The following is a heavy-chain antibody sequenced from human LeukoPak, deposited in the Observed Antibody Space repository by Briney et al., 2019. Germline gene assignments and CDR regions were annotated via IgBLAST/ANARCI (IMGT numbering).Heavy chain of an antibody. Sequence: GGSLRLSCAASGFTFSTYGMTWVRQAPGKGLEWVSGTSGSGSSTYYADSVKGRFTISRDNAKNSLYLQMNSLRAEDTAVYYCASPVMVRGVSYFDYWGQGTLVTVSS. CDR3: ASPVMVRGVSYFDY. CDR2: TSGSGSST. D-gene: IGHD3-10*01. CDR1: GFTFSTYG. J-gene: IGHJ4*02. V-gene: IGHV3-23*01.